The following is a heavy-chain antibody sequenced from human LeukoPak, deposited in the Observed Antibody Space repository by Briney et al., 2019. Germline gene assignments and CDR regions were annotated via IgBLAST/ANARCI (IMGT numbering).Heavy chain of an antibody. CDR2: ISSSSSYI. Sequence: GGSLRLSCAASGFTFSSYSMNWVRQAPGKGLEWVSSISSSSSYIYYADSVKGRFTISRDNAKNSLYLQINSLRAEDTAVYYCARVKGIVAARHFDYWGQGTLVTVSS. J-gene: IGHJ4*02. CDR1: GFTFSSYS. V-gene: IGHV3-21*01. D-gene: IGHD6-13*01. CDR3: ARVKGIVAARHFDY.